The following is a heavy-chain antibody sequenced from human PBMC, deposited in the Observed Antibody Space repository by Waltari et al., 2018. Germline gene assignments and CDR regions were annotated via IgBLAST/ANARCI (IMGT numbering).Heavy chain of an antibody. D-gene: IGHD1-26*01. V-gene: IGHV3-7*01. CDR3: ARLAVWVAQEDF. Sequence: EVQLVESGGGLVQPGGSLRLSCAASGFTFSNDWMTWVRQAPGKGLEWVANIKQDGSAKYYVDSVKGRFTISRDNARNSLFLQMDSLRAEDTAVYYCARLAVWVAQEDFWGQGTLVTVSS. CDR1: GFTFSNDW. CDR2: IKQDGSAK. J-gene: IGHJ4*02.